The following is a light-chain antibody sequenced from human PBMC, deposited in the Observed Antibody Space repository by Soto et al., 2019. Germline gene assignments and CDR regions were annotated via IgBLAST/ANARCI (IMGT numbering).Light chain of an antibody. V-gene: IGLV2-8*01. Sequence: QSALTQPPSASGSPGQSVTISCTGTSSDVDDNNYVSCYQQHPGKAPKLMIYEVSKRPSGVPDRFSGSKSGNTASLTVSGLQAEDEADYYCSSYAGSNNTYVFGTGTKVTVL. CDR2: EVS. CDR3: SSYAGSNNTYV. CDR1: SSDVDDNNY. J-gene: IGLJ1*01.